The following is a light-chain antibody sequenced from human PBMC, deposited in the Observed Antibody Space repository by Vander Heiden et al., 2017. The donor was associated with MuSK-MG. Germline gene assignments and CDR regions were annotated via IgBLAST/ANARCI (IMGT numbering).Light chain of an antibody. CDR1: NIGSFS. Sequence: YVLTQPPSVPVPPGKTARITCGVNNIGSFSVHWYQQKPGQAPVLVVYHDSDRPSGIPERFSGSKSGNTATLTISRVEAGDEADYYCQVWDGSSDHVVFGGGTKVTVL. CDR2: HDS. J-gene: IGLJ2*01. CDR3: QVWDGSSDHVV. V-gene: IGLV3-21*03.